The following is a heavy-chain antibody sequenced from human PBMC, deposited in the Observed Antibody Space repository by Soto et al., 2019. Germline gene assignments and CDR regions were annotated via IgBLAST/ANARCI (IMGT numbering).Heavy chain of an antibody. Sequence: GGSLRLSCVASGFTFSNYWMSWVRQAPGKGLEWVANIKEDGSEKYYVDSMKGRFTISRDNAKNSLYLQMNSLRAEDTAVYYCASLLLSWLRSDFDLWGRGTLVTVSS. V-gene: IGHV3-7*03. CDR3: ASLLLSWLRSDFDL. CDR1: GFTFSNYW. CDR2: IKEDGSEK. J-gene: IGHJ2*01. D-gene: IGHD1-26*01.